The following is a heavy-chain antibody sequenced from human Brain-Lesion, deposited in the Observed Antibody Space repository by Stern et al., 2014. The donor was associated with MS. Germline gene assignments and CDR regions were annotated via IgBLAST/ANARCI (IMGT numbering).Heavy chain of an antibody. V-gene: IGHV4-39*01. Sequence: QLVESGPGLVKPSETLSLTCTVSGGSISSSTYYWAWIRQPPGKGLELIGNIYYSGFTYYNPSLKSRVPISVDMSKNQFSLKLSSVTAADTAIYYCARHDSVPRPSQLYSARDRGPGYFDYWGQGTLVTVSS. CDR1: GGSISSSTYY. J-gene: IGHJ4*02. CDR2: IYYSGFT. CDR3: ARHDSVPRPSQLYSARDRGPGYFDY. D-gene: IGHD1-26*01.